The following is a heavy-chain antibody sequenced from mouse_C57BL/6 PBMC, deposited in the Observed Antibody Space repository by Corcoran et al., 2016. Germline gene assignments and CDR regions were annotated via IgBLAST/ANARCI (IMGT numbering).Heavy chain of an antibody. Sequence: EVQLQQSGPELVKPGASVKISCKASGYTFTDYYMNWVKQSHGKSLEWIGDINPNNGGTSYNQKFKGKATLTVDKSSSTAYMELRSLTSEDSAVYYCAREVATTVPAWFAYWGQGTLVTVSA. D-gene: IGHD1-1*01. CDR3: AREVATTVPAWFAY. V-gene: IGHV1-26*01. CDR2: INPNNGGT. J-gene: IGHJ3*01. CDR1: GYTFTDYY.